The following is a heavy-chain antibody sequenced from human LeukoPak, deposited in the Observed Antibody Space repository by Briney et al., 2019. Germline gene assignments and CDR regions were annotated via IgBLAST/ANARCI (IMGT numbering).Heavy chain of an antibody. CDR3: AKGPRAGIGAMVRGVDFDY. CDR2: IRYDGSNK. V-gene: IGHV3-30*02. D-gene: IGHD3-10*01. Sequence: GGSLRLSCAASGFTFSSYGMHWVRQAPGKGLEWVAFIRYDGSNKYYADSVKGRFTISRDNSKNTLYLQMNSLRAEDTAVYYCAKGPRAGIGAMVRGVDFDYWGQGTLVTVSS. CDR1: GFTFSSYG. J-gene: IGHJ4*02.